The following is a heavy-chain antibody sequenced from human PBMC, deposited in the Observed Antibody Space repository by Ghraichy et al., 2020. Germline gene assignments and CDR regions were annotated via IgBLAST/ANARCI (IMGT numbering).Heavy chain of an antibody. CDR1: GFTFSSYS. D-gene: IGHD6-25*01. Sequence: GGSLRLSCAASGFTFSSYSMNWVRQAPGKGLEWVSYISSSSSTIYYADSVKGRFTISRDNAKNSLYLQMNSLRDEDTAVYYCAPGVGYHTLYNWFDPWGQGTLVTVSS. CDR2: ISSSSSTI. CDR3: APGVGYHTLYNWFDP. V-gene: IGHV3-48*02. J-gene: IGHJ5*02.